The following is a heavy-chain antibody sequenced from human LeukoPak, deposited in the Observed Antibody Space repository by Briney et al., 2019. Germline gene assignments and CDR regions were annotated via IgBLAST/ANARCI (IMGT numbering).Heavy chain of an antibody. J-gene: IGHJ4*02. CDR2: VSTSGGST. Sequence: PGGSLRLSCAASGLTFSRYAMSWVRQAPGKGLEWVSGVSTSGGSTYYADSVKGRFTISRDNSKNTLHLQMNSLRAEDTAIYYCAKQAYDSPRNDFDYWGQGTLVTVSS. CDR3: AKQAYDSPRNDFDY. CDR1: GLTFSRYA. V-gene: IGHV3-23*01. D-gene: IGHD3-22*01.